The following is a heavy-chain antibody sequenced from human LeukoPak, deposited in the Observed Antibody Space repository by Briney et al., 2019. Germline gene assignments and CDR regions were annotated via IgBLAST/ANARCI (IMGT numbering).Heavy chain of an antibody. Sequence: GGSLRLSCAASGFTFSSYAMSWVRQAPGKGLEWVSAISGSGGSTYYADSVKGRFTISRDNSKNTLYLQMNSLKTEDTAVYYCTRIGYSSSWFDYWGQGTLVTVSS. CDR2: ISGSGGST. CDR3: TRIGYSSSWFDY. J-gene: IGHJ4*02. D-gene: IGHD6-13*01. V-gene: IGHV3-23*01. CDR1: GFTFSSYA.